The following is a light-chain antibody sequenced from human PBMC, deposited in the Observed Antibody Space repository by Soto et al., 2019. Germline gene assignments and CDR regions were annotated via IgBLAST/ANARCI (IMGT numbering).Light chain of an antibody. J-gene: IGKJ1*01. CDR2: DAS. Sequence: DIQMTQSPSSLSASVGDSDTITSRASQNITTYLNWYQVKPGKAPKLLIYDASSLQSGIPSRFSGSGSGTDFTLTISSLQPEDFATYYCQQSYGTPPTFGQGTKVDIK. CDR3: QQSYGTPPT. CDR1: QNITTY. V-gene: IGKV1-39*01.